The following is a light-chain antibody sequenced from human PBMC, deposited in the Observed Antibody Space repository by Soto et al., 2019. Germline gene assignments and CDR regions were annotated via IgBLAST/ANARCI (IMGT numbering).Light chain of an antibody. CDR2: DAS. V-gene: IGKV1-5*01. CDR3: QQYNSYLWT. J-gene: IGKJ1*01. Sequence: DIQMTQSPSTLSASVGDRVTITCRASQSISSWLAWYQQKPGKAPKLLIYDASSLESGVPSRFSGSGSGTEFPLTISSLQPGDFATYYCQQYNSYLWTFGQGTKVEIK. CDR1: QSISSW.